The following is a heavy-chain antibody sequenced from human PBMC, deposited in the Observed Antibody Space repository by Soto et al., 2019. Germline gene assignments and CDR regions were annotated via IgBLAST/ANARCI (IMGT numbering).Heavy chain of an antibody. Sequence: SQTLSLTCAISGDSVSSKSAAWNWIRQSPSRGLEWLGGTYYRSRWYNEYAVSVKSRITISPDTSKNQFSLQPNSVTPEDTAVYYCARTTSVFDYWGQGTQVTVSS. CDR1: GDSVSSKSAA. CDR2: TYYRSRWYN. J-gene: IGHJ4*02. D-gene: IGHD1-1*01. V-gene: IGHV6-1*01. CDR3: ARTTSVFDY.